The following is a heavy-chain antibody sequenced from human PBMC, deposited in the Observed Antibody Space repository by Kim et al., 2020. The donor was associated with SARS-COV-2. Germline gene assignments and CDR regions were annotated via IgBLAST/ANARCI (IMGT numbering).Heavy chain of an antibody. CDR2: ISGSGGST. CDR1: GFTFSSYA. J-gene: IGHJ2*01. CDR3: AKDAPPDCSSTSCYAVYWYFDL. V-gene: IGHV3-23*01. Sequence: GGSLRLSCAASGFTFSSYAMSWVRQAPGKGLEWVSAISGSGGSTYYADSVKGRFTISRDNSKNTLYLQMNSLRAEDTAVYYCAKDAPPDCSSTSCYAVYWYFDLWGRGTLVTVSS. D-gene: IGHD2-2*01.